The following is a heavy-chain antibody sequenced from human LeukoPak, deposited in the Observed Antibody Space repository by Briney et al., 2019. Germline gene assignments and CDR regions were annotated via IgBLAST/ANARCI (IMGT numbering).Heavy chain of an antibody. D-gene: IGHD6-13*01. CDR1: GFTFSSYA. Sequence: GRSLRLSCAASGFTFSSYAMHWVRQAPGKGLEWVAVISYDGSNKYYADSVKGRLTISRDNSKNTLYLQMNSLRAEDTAVYYCTRDIAAAGSGFDYWGQGTLVTVSS. CDR3: TRDIAAAGSGFDY. J-gene: IGHJ4*02. V-gene: IGHV3-30-3*01. CDR2: ISYDGSNK.